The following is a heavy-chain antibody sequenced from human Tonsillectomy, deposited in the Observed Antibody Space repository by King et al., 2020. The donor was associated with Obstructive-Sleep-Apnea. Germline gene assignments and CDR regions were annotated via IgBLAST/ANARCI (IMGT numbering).Heavy chain of an antibody. Sequence: VQLVESGGGVVQPGGSLRLSCAASGFIFSSYGMHWVRQAPGKGLEWVAFIWHDGSNKYYVDSVRGRFTISRDDSKSTLYLQMNSLRAEDTAVYYCAKERGYYDNSGYLIWGHGTLVTVSS. J-gene: IGHJ4*01. D-gene: IGHD3-22*01. CDR3: AKERGYYDNSGYLI. V-gene: IGHV3-30*02. CDR1: GFIFSSYG. CDR2: IWHDGSNK.